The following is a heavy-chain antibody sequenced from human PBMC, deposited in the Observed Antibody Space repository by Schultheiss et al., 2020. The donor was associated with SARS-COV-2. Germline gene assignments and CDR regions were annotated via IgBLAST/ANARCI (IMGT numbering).Heavy chain of an antibody. Sequence: VKVSCKASGFTFTSSAMQWVRQARGQRLEWIGWIVVGSGNTNYAQKFQERVTMTRNTSISTAYMELSSLRSEDTAVYYCARLRAPYCSSTSCTFDPWGQGTLVTVSS. CDR1: GFTFTSSA. V-gene: IGHV1-58*02. J-gene: IGHJ5*02. D-gene: IGHD2-2*01. CDR3: ARLRAPYCSSTSCTFDP. CDR2: IVVGSGNT.